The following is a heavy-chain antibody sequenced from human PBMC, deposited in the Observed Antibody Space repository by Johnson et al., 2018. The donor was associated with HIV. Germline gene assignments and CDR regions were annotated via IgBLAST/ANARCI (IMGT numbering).Heavy chain of an antibody. D-gene: IGHD5-12*01. J-gene: IGHJ3*02. CDR2: ISGSGGTT. CDR3: AKEGRYVEGAFDI. Sequence: VQLVESGGGVVQPGRSLRLSCAASGFTFSSYAMSWVRQAPGKGLEWVSSISGSGGTTYYADSVKGRFTISRDNSKNTLYLQMNSLRAEDTAVYYCAKEGRYVEGAFDIWGQGTMVTVSS. CDR1: GFTFSSYA. V-gene: IGHV3-23*04.